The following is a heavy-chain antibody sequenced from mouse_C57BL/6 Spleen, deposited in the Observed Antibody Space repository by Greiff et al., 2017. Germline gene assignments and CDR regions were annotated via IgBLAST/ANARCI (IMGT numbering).Heavy chain of an antibody. CDR3: VSAGLLGWFAY. Sequence: EVQGVESGGGLVQPTGSLKLSCAASGFSFNTYAMNWVRQAPGKGLEWVARIRSKSNNYATYYADSVKDRFTISRDDSESMLSLQMNNLKTEDTAMYYCVSAGLLGWFAYWGQGTLVTVSA. J-gene: IGHJ3*01. V-gene: IGHV10-1*01. CDR2: IRSKSNNYAT. CDR1: GFSFNTYA. D-gene: IGHD2-10*01.